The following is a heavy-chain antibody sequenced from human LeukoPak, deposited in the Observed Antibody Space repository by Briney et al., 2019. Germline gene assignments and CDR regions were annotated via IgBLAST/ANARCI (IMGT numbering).Heavy chain of an antibody. D-gene: IGHD3-10*01. V-gene: IGHV3-7*01. CDR3: ARVRWFGELSPLDY. J-gene: IGHJ4*02. Sequence: GGSLRLSCAASGFTFSSYWMSWVRQAPGKGLEWVANIKQDRSEKYYVDSVKGRFTISRDNAKNSLYLQMNSLRAEDTAVHYCARVRWFGELSPLDYWGQGTLVTVSS. CDR1: GFTFSSYW. CDR2: IKQDRSEK.